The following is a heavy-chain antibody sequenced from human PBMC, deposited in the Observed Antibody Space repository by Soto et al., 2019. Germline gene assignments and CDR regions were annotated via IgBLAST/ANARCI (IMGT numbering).Heavy chain of an antibody. D-gene: IGHD1-26*01. CDR1: GYSFTSYW. V-gene: IGHV5-51*01. Sequence: GESLKISCKGSGYSFTSYWIGWVRQMPGKGLEWMGIIYPGDSDTRYSPSFQGQVTISADKSISTAYLQWSSLKASDTAMYYCVRLVGGSYKENWFDPWGQGXLVTVSS. J-gene: IGHJ5*02. CDR2: IYPGDSDT. CDR3: VRLVGGSYKENWFDP.